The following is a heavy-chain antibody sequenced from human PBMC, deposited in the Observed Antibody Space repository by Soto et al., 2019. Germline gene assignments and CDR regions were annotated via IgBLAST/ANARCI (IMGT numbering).Heavy chain of an antibody. D-gene: IGHD3-3*01. CDR2: LKSKTDGGTT. CDR3: TTGYYDFWSGKYYYYYYGMDV. CDR1: GFTFSNAW. Sequence: PGGSLRLSCAASGFTFSNAWMSWVRQAPGKGLEWVGRLKSKTDGGTTDYAAPVKGRFTISRDDSKNTLYLQMNSLKTEDTAVYYCTTGYYDFWSGKYYYYYYGMDVWGQGTTVTVSS. V-gene: IGHV3-15*01. J-gene: IGHJ6*02.